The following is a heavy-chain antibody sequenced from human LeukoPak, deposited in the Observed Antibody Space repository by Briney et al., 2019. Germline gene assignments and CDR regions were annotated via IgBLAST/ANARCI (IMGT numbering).Heavy chain of an antibody. CDR3: ARDFWSAYYYYYGMDV. CDR2: IRQDGSEK. D-gene: IGHD3-3*01. CDR1: GFTFSNYW. Sequence: GGSLRLSCAASGFTFSNYWMSWVRQAPGKGLEWVANIRQDGSEKYYVDSVKGRFTISRDNAKNSLYLQMNSLRAEDTAVYYCARDFWSAYYYYYGMDVWGQGTTVTVSS. V-gene: IGHV3-7*03. J-gene: IGHJ6*02.